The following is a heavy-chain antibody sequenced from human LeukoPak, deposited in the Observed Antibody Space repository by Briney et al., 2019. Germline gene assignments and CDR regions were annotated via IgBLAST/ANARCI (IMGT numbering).Heavy chain of an antibody. CDR1: GFTVSSNY. J-gene: IGHJ4*02. CDR3: ARVWRGILPFDY. D-gene: IGHD3-3*01. V-gene: IGHV3-53*01. CDR2: IYSGGST. Sequence: GGSLRLSCAASGFTVSSNYMSWVRQAPGKGLEWVSVIYSGGSTYYADSVKGRFTISRDNSKNTLYLQMNSLRAEDTAVYYCARVWRGILPFDYWGQGTLVTVSS.